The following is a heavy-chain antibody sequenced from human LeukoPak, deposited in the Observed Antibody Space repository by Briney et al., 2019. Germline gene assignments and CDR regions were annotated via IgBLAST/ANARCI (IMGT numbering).Heavy chain of an antibody. CDR1: GGSFSGYY. V-gene: IGHV4-34*01. J-gene: IGHJ4*02. CDR2: INHSGST. CDR3: ARGSNNRNYSN. D-gene: IGHD1-14*01. Sequence: PSETLFLTCAVYGGSFSGYYWSWIRQPPGKGLEWIGEINHSGSTNYNPSLKSRVTISVDTSKNQFSLKLSSVTAADTAVYYCARGSNNRNYSNWGQGTLVTVSS.